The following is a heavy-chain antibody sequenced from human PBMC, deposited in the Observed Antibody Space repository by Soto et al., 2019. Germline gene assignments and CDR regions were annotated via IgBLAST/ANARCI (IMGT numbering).Heavy chain of an antibody. CDR3: ARIPYDNSGTIFDY. CDR1: GITISSYY. CDR2: IYAGTIT. Sequence: GGSLRLSCAVSGITISSYYMSWVRQAAGKGLEWVSVIYAGTITYYADSVKGRFTIYRDNSKNTLNLEMNSLRVEDTAVYYCARIPYDNSGTIFDYWGQGTLVTVSS. J-gene: IGHJ4*02. D-gene: IGHD3-22*01. V-gene: IGHV3-53*01.